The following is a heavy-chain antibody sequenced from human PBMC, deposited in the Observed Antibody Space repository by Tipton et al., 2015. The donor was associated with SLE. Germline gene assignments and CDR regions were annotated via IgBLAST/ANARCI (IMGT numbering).Heavy chain of an antibody. J-gene: IGHJ3*02. CDR1: GGSISISTYF. V-gene: IGHV4-39*07. CDR2: VYYSGGS. Sequence: TLSLTCTVSGGSISISTYFWGWIRQPPGKGLEWIGSVYYSGGSYYNPSLKSRVSISVDLSKNQFSLRLSSVTAADTAVYYCARTLDALDIWGQGTMVTVSS. CDR3: ARTLDALDI.